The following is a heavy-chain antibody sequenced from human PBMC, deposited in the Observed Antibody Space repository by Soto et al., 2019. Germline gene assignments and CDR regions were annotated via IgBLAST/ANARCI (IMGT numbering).Heavy chain of an antibody. D-gene: IGHD2-2*01. J-gene: IGHJ5*02. CDR3: ARLGERCSSTSCYLLDP. Sequence: EVQLVEAGGGLVQPGGSLRLSCEASGFALSMYWMSWVRQAPGMGLQWVANINQVGSIQHYVDSVRGRFTVSRDNAKNSLFLQMNSLSAEDTAVYYCARLGERCSSTSCYLLDPWGQGTLVTVSS. CDR1: GFALSMYW. V-gene: IGHV3-7*03. CDR2: INQVGSIQ.